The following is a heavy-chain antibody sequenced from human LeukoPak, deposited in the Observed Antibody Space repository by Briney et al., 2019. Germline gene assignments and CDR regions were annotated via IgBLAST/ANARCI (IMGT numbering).Heavy chain of an antibody. CDR3: ARAADSSGLNYYYYYYMDV. D-gene: IGHD3-22*01. CDR2: INPSGGST. J-gene: IGHJ6*03. V-gene: IGHV1-46*03. CDR1: GYTFTSYY. Sequence: ASVKVSCKASGYTFTSYYMHWVRQAPGQGLEWMGIINPSGGSTSYAQEFQGRVTMTRDTSTSTVYMELSSLRSEDTAVYYCARAADSSGLNYYYYYYMDVWGKGTTVTVSS.